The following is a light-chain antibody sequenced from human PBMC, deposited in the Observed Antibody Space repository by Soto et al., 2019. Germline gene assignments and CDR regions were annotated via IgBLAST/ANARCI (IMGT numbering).Light chain of an antibody. Sequence: ERVMTQSPATLSVSPGERATLSCRASQTVSTNLAWYQLKPGQAPRLLIYGASTRATGVPARFTGSGSGTEFTLTISSLQSEDFAVYYCQQYNNWLYTFGQGTKVESK. CDR2: GAS. J-gene: IGKJ2*01. V-gene: IGKV3-15*01. CDR3: QQYNNWLYT. CDR1: QTVSTN.